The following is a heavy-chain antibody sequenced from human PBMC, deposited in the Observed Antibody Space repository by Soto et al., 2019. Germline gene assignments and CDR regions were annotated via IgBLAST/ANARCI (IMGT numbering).Heavy chain of an antibody. D-gene: IGHD2-21*01. V-gene: IGHV4-61*01. CDR2: IYYSGST. CDR3: ARRLTSSANNWFDP. J-gene: IGHJ5*02. Sequence: SETLSLTCTVSGGSVSSGSYYWSWIRQPPGKGLEWIGYIYYSGSTNYNPSLKSRVTISVDTSKNQFSLKLSSVTAADTAVYYCARRLTSSANNWFDPWGRGTLVTVSS. CDR1: GGSVSSGSYY.